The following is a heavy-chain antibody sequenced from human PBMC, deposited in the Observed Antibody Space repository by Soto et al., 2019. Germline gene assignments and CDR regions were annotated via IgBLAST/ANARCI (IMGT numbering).Heavy chain of an antibody. CDR3: ARDYLRWPLSHYYYGMDV. CDR2: ISSSSSYI. Sequence: LRLSCAASGFTSSSYSMNWVRQAPGKGLEWVSSISSSSSYIYYADSVKGRFTISRDNAKNSLYLQMNSLRAEDTAVYYCARDYLRWPLSHYYYGMDVWGQGTTVTVSS. CDR1: GFTSSSYS. D-gene: IGHD3-16*02. V-gene: IGHV3-21*01. J-gene: IGHJ6*02.